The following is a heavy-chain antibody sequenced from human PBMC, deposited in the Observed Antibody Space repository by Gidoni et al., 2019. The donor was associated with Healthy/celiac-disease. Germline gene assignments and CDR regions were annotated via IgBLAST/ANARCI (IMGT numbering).Heavy chain of an antibody. CDR1: GFTFSSYS. V-gene: IGHV3-21*01. J-gene: IGHJ4*02. CDR3: ARDVPTAAGTFDY. CDR2: ISSSSSYI. D-gene: IGHD6-13*01. Sequence: EVQLVESGGGRVKPGGSRRLSCAASGFTFSSYSMNWVRQAPGKGLEWVSSISSSSSYIYYAASVKGRFTISRDNAKNSLYLQMNSLRAEDTAVYYCARDVPTAAGTFDYWGQGTLVTVSS.